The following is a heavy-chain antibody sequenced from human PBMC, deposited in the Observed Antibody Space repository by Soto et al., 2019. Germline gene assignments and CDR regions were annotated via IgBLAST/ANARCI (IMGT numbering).Heavy chain of an antibody. D-gene: IGHD1-26*01. J-gene: IGHJ6*02. Sequence: QLQLQESGSGLVKPSQTLSLTCAVSGGSISSDTCSWSWIRQPPGKGLEWIGYIYHSGSTDYNPSLTRRGSISVDKSGNQFSLKLSSVSAADTAVYFWARVPGTIGYGMDVWGQGTRVTVSS. CDR2: IYHSGST. CDR1: GGSISSDTCS. CDR3: ARVPGTIGYGMDV. V-gene: IGHV4-30-2*01.